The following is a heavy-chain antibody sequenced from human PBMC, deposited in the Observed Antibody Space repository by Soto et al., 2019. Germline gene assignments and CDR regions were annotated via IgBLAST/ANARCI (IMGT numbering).Heavy chain of an antibody. CDR3: AREVGFGELFPFDY. D-gene: IGHD3-10*01. CDR1: GYTFTSYG. V-gene: IGHV1-18*01. J-gene: IGHJ4*02. CDR2: ISAYNGNT. Sequence: QVQLVQSGAEVKKPGASVKVSCKASGYTFTSYGISWVRQAPGQGLEWLGWISAYNGNTNYAKKLQGRVTMTTATSTSTAYMELRILRSDDTAVYYCAREVGFGELFPFDYWGQGTLVTVSS.